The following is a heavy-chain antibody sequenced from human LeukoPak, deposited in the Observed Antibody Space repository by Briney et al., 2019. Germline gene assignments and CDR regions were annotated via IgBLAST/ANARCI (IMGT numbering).Heavy chain of an antibody. V-gene: IGHV3-53*01. CDR1: GFTVSSNY. Sequence: GGSLRLSCAASGFTVSSNYMSWVRQAPGKGLEWVSVIYSGGSTYYADSVKGRFTISRDNSKNTLYLQMNSLRAEDTAVYYCARGARIAVAGYHYYYYGMDVWGQGTTVTVSS. D-gene: IGHD6-19*01. CDR3: ARGARIAVAGYHYYYYGMDV. CDR2: IYSGGST. J-gene: IGHJ6*02.